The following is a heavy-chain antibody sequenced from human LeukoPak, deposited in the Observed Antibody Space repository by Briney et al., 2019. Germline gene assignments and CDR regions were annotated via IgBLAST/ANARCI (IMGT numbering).Heavy chain of an antibody. CDR2: ISSSGSTI. J-gene: IGHJ4*02. V-gene: IGHV3-48*03. CDR1: KFTFSSYV. CDR3: ARGRQQWLVSFYLGN. D-gene: IGHD6-19*01. Sequence: PGGSLRLSCGASKFTFSSYVMNWVRQAPGKGLEWVSYISSSGSTIYYADSVKGRFTISRDNAKNSLYLQMNSLRAEDTAVYYCARGRQQWLVSFYLGNWGQGTLVTVSS.